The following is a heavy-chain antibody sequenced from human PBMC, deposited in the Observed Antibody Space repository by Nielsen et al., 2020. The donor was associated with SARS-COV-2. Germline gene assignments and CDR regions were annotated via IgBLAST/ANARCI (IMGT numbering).Heavy chain of an antibody. V-gene: IGHV1-8*01. J-gene: IGHJ6*02. CDR2: MNPNSDNT. CDR1: GYTFTSFD. CDR3: ARDLGGTGDYYYGMDV. Sequence: ASVKVSCKASGYTFTSFDINWVRQATGQGLEWVGWMNPNSDNTGYAQKFQGRVTMTRNTSISTAYMELSSLRTEDTAVYYCARDLGGTGDYYYGMDVWGQGTTVTVSS. D-gene: IGHD1/OR15-1a*01.